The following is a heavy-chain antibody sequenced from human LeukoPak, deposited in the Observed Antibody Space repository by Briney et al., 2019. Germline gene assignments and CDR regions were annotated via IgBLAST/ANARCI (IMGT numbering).Heavy chain of an antibody. Sequence: GGSLRLSCAASGFTFSSYSMNWVRQAPGKGLEWVAVISYDGSDKYYADSVKGRFTISRDNSKNTLYLQMNSLRAEDTAVYYCARTRGYCSSTSCYGYYYGMDVWGKGTTVTVSS. CDR2: ISYDGSDK. CDR3: ARTRGYCSSTSCYGYYYGMDV. J-gene: IGHJ6*04. V-gene: IGHV3-30*03. D-gene: IGHD2-2*01. CDR1: GFTFSSYS.